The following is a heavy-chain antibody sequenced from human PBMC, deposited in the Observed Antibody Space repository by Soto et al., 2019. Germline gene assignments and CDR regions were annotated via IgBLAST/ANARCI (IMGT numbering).Heavy chain of an antibody. D-gene: IGHD3-10*01. CDR2: IYYSGST. V-gene: IGHV4-31*11. Sequence: PSETLSLTCAVSGGSISSGDYSWSWIRQHPGKGLEWIGYIYYSGSTYYNPSLKSRVTISVDTSKNQFSLKLSSVTAADTAVYYCARDFTMVRGVNYFDPWGQGTLVTVS. J-gene: IGHJ5*02. CDR3: ARDFTMVRGVNYFDP. CDR1: GGSISSGDYS.